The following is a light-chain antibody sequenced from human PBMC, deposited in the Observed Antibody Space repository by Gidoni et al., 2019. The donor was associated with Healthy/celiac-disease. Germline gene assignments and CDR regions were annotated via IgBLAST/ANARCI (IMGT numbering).Light chain of an antibody. CDR3: QQYDNLPRA. V-gene: IGKV1-33*01. Sequence: PSSLSAYVGDRVTITCQASQDISNYLNWYQQKPGKAPKLLIYDASNLETGVPSRFSGSGSGTDFTFTISSLQPEDIATHYCQQYDNLPRAFGQGTKLEIK. CDR1: QDISNY. J-gene: IGKJ2*01. CDR2: DAS.